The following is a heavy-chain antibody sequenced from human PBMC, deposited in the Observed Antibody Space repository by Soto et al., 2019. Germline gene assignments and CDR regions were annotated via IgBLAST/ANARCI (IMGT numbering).Heavy chain of an antibody. CDR3: ARAYGDYVFDY. CDR2: IYYSGST. CDR1: GGSXSSYY. V-gene: IGHV4-59*01. D-gene: IGHD4-17*01. Sequence: SETLSLTCTVSGGSXSSYYWSWIRQPPGKGLEWIGYIYYSGSTNYNPSLKSRVTISVDTSKNQFSLKLSSVTAADTAVYYCARAYGDYVFDYWGQGTLVTVS. J-gene: IGHJ4*02.